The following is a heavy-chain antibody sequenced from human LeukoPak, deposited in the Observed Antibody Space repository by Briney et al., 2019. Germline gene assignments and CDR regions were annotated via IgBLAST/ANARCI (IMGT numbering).Heavy chain of an antibody. CDR3: ARLRYDGDYP. CDR2: IYYSGST. CDR1: GGSISSSSYY. D-gene: IGHD4-17*01. Sequence: PSETLSLTCTVSGGSISSSSYYWGWLRQPPGKGLEWLGSIYYSGSTYYNPSLKSRVTISVDTSKIQFSLKLSSVTAADTAVYYCARLRYDGDYPWGQGTLVTVSA. J-gene: IGHJ5*02. V-gene: IGHV4-39*01.